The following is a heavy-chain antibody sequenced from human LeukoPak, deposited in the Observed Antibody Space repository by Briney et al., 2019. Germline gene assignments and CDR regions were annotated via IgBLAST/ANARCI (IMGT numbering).Heavy chain of an antibody. CDR2: IKPDGNEQ. D-gene: IGHD3-10*01. CDR1: GFIFSDYW. Sequence: PGGSLRLSCAASGFIFSDYWMGWVRLAPGKEPQWVASIKPDGNEQYYVDSVRGRFVISRDNSRDSLFLQMYGLRDDDTAVYYCGRDPVRGVAKFDYWGQGTLVTVSS. CDR3: GRDPVRGVAKFDY. J-gene: IGHJ4*02. V-gene: IGHV3-7*01.